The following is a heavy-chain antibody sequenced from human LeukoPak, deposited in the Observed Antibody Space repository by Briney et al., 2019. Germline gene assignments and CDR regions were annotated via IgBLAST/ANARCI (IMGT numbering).Heavy chain of an antibody. J-gene: IGHJ4*02. D-gene: IGHD3-10*01. CDR3: ARLIARFGRDGLDY. CDR2: ISSSGSTI. V-gene: IGHV3-48*03. CDR1: GFTFSSYE. Sequence: GGSLRLSCAASGFTFSSYEMNWVRQAPGKGLECVSYISSSGSTIYYADSVKGRFTISRDNAKNSLYLQMNSLRAEDTAVYYRARLIARFGRDGLDYWGQGTLVTVSS.